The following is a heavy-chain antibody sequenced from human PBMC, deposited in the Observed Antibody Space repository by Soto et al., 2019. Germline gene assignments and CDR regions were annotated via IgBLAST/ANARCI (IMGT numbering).Heavy chain of an antibody. J-gene: IGHJ6*02. CDR3: AKDFYYASGTPGGMDV. D-gene: IGHD3-10*01. V-gene: IGHV3-30*18. CDR2: ISYDGSNQ. Sequence: PGGSLRLSCAASGFTFGSYGMHWVRQAPGKGLEWVAFISYDGSNQYYADSVKGRFTISRDNSKNTLYLQMNSLRAEDTAVYYCAKDFYYASGTPGGMDVWGQGTTVTVSS. CDR1: GFTFGSYG.